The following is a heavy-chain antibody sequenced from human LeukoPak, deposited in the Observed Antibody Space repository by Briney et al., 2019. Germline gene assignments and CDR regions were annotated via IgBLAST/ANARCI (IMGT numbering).Heavy chain of an antibody. D-gene: IGHD6-13*01. CDR2: IIPIFGTA. V-gene: IGHV1-69*05. CDR3: ASTLPSIAAAGRLDY. Sequence: ASVKVSCKASGGTFSSYAISWVRQAPGQGLEWMGGIIPIFGTANYAQKFQGRVTITTDESTSTAYMELSSLRSEDTAVYYCASTLPSIAAAGRLDYWGRGTLVTVSS. J-gene: IGHJ4*02. CDR1: GGTFSSYA.